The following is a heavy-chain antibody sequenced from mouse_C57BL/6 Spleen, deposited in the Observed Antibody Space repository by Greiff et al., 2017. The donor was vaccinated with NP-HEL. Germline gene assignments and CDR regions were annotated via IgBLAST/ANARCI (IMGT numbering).Heavy chain of an antibody. CDR1: GYTFTSYW. D-gene: IGHD2-1*01. CDR3: ARSYGNYLAY. Sequence: VQLQQPGAELVKPGASVKLSCKASGYTFTSYWMQWVKQRPGQGLEWIGEIDPSDSYTNYNQKFKGKATLTVDTSSSTAYMQLSSLTSEDSAVYYCARSYGNYLAYWGQGTLVTVSA. CDR2: IDPSDSYT. V-gene: IGHV1-50*01. J-gene: IGHJ3*01.